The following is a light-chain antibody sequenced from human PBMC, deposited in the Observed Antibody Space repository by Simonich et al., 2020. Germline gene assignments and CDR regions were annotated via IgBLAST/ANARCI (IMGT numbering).Light chain of an antibody. J-gene: IGLJ3*02. CDR3: AAWDDSLSGWV. CDR2: SNK. V-gene: IGLV1-44*01. CDR1: SSNIGSNT. Sequence: QSVLTQPPSASGTPGQRVTISCSGSSSNIGSNTVNWYQQLPGTAPKLLIYSNKQRPSGVPDRCSGSKSGTSASLAISGLQSEDEADYYCAAWDDSLSGWVFGGGTKLTVL.